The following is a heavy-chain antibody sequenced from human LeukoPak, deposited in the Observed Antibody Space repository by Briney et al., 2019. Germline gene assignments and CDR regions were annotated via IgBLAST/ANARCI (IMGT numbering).Heavy chain of an antibody. V-gene: IGHV4-59*01. Sequence: SETLFLTCTVSGGSISSYYWSWIRQPPGKGLEWIGYIYYSGSTNYNPSLKSRVTISVDTSKNQFSLKLSSVTAADTAVYYCARGSGAAAFDWGQGTLVTVSS. CDR1: GGSISSYY. J-gene: IGHJ4*02. CDR2: IYYSGST. CDR3: ARGSGAAAFD. D-gene: IGHD6-13*01.